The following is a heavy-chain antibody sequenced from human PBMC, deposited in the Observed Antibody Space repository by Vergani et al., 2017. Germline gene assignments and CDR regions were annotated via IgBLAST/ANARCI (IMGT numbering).Heavy chain of an antibody. Sequence: QVQLQQWGAGLLKPSETLSLTCAVYGGSFSGYYWSWIRQHPGKGLEWIGEINHSGSTNYNPSLKRRVTISVDTSKNQFSLTLSSVTAADTAVYYCARVLSGWFDPWGQGTLVTVSS. CDR1: GGSFSGYY. CDR3: ARVLSGWFDP. CDR2: INHSGST. J-gene: IGHJ5*02. D-gene: IGHD3-16*02. V-gene: IGHV4-34*01.